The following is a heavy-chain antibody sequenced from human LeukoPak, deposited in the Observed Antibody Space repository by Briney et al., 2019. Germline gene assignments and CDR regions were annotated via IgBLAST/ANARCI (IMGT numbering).Heavy chain of an antibody. CDR3: AREGDYTLLNGMDV. Sequence: GGSLRLSCAASGFTFSSYAMHWVRQAPGKGLEWVAVISYDGSNKYYADSVKGRFTISRDNSKNTLYLQMNSLRAEDTAVYYCAREGDYTLLNGMDVWGQGTTATVSS. V-gene: IGHV3-30-3*01. CDR2: ISYDGSNK. J-gene: IGHJ6*02. CDR1: GFTFSSYA. D-gene: IGHD4-17*01.